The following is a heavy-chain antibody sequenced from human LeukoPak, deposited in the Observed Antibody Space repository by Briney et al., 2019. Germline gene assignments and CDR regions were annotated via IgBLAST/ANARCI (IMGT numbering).Heavy chain of an antibody. CDR3: ARAIQPKYYDYVWGSYRRKHHFDY. J-gene: IGHJ4*02. Sequence: GGSLRLSCAASGFTFSSYGMHWVRQAPGKGLEWVAFIRYDGSNKYYADSVKGRFTISRDNSKNTLYLQMNSLRAEDTAVYYCARAIQPKYYDYVWGSYRRKHHFDYWGQGTLVTVSS. D-gene: IGHD3-16*02. V-gene: IGHV3-30*02. CDR1: GFTFSSYG. CDR2: IRYDGSNK.